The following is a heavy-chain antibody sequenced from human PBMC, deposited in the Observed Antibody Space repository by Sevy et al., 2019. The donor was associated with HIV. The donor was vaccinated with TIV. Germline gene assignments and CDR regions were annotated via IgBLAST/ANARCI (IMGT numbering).Heavy chain of an antibody. CDR2: ISWNSGSI. V-gene: IGHV3-9*01. D-gene: IGHD3-9*01. J-gene: IGHJ5*02. Sequence: GGSLRLSCAASGFTFDDYAMHWVRQAPGKGLEWVSGISWNSGSIGYADSVKGRFTISRDNAKNSLYLQMNSLRAEDTALYYCVKSPRYDILTGSFDPWGQGTLVTVSS. CDR3: VKSPRYDILTGSFDP. CDR1: GFTFDDYA.